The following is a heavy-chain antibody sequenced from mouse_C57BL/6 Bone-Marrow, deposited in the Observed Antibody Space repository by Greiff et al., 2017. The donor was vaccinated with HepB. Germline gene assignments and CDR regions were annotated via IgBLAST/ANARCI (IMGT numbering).Heavy chain of an antibody. CDR3: TLYDYDNFAY. J-gene: IGHJ3*01. Sequence: VQLKESGAELVRPGASVKLSCTASGFNIKDDYMHWVKQRPEQGLEWIGWIDPENGDTEYASKFQGKATITADTSSNTAYLQLSSLTSEDTAVYYCTLYDYDNFAYWGQGTLVTVSA. CDR1: GFNIKDDY. D-gene: IGHD2-4*01. V-gene: IGHV14-4*01. CDR2: IDPENGDT.